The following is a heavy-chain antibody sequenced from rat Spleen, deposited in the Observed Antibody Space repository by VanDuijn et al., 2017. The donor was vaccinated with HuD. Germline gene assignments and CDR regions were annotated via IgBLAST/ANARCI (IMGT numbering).Heavy chain of an antibody. D-gene: IGHD1-2*01. CDR3: ASHYSSYRGDWFAY. CDR1: GFSLTSYH. Sequence: QVQLKESGPGLVQPSQTLSLTCTVSGFSLTSYHVSWVRQPPGKGLEWMGRIQNGGSTDYNSALKSRLSISRDTSKSQVFLKMNSVQTEDTAMYFCASHYSSYRGDWFAYWGQGTLVTVSS. V-gene: IGHV2S1*01. J-gene: IGHJ3*01. CDR2: IQNGGST.